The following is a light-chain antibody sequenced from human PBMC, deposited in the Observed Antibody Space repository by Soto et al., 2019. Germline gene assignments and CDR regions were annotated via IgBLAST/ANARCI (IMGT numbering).Light chain of an antibody. CDR1: SSDVGGYNY. J-gene: IGLJ1*01. CDR3: SSYTSSSTPYV. V-gene: IGLV2-14*01. Sequence: QSALTQLASVYRSPGQSITISCTGTSSDVGGYNYVSWYQQHPGKAPKLMIYDVSNRPSGVSNRFSGSKSGNTASLTISGLQAEDEADYYCSSYTSSSTPYVFGTGTKVTVL. CDR2: DVS.